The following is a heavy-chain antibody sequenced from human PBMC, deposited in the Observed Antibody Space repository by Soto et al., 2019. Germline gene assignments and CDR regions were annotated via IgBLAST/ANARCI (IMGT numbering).Heavy chain of an antibody. Sequence: QEQLVQSGPEVQKPGSSVKVSCKASGDTLSRHGISWVRQAPGQGLEWMGGIIPIFRITNYAQKFQGRLMITAEESTRTAYMELSRLGSDDSAVYFCVRVRVGSIPLNYDMDVWGQGTTVTVS. CDR3: VRVRVGSIPLNYDMDV. CDR2: IIPIFRIT. J-gene: IGHJ6*02. CDR1: GDTLSRHG. D-gene: IGHD1-26*01. V-gene: IGHV1-69*01.